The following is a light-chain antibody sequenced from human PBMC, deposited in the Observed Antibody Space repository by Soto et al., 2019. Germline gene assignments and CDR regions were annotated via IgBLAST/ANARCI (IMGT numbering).Light chain of an antibody. J-gene: IGKJ1*01. CDR3: QQCNSHRT. V-gene: IGKV1-5*03. CDR2: KAS. Sequence: IESPCTLSESVGDRVTITFLSSHSLSSSLAWYQQKPGKAPKLLISKASSLESGVPSRFSGSGSGTDFTLTISSLQPDDFATYYCQQCNSHRTSGQGTKVDI. CDR1: HSLSSS.